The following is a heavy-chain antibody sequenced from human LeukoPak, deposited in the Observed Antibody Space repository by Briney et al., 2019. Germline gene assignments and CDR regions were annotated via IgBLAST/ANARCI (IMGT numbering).Heavy chain of an antibody. Sequence: ASVKVSRKASGYTFTSYYMHWVRQAPGQGLEWMGIINPSGGSTSYAQKFQGRVTMTRDTSTSTVYMELSSLRSEDTAVYYCARGRTDSSGFYDYYFDYWGQGTLVTVSS. V-gene: IGHV1-46*01. CDR3: ARGRTDSSGFYDYYFDY. J-gene: IGHJ4*02. CDR1: GYTFTSYY. D-gene: IGHD3-22*01. CDR2: INPSGGST.